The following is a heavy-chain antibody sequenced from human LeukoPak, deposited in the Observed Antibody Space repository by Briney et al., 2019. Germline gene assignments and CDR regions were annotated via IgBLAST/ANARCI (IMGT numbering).Heavy chain of an antibody. CDR1: GFTFSSYW. J-gene: IGHJ4*02. CDR3: SRGRSSYDFDY. V-gene: IGHV3-74*01. CDR2: INSDGVST. Sequence: GGSLRLSCAASGFTFSSYWMHWVRQAPGKGLEWVSRINSDGVSTSHADSVKGRFTISRDNAKNTLYLQMNSLRAEDTAVYYCSRGRSSYDFDYGGQGTLVTVSS. D-gene: IGHD3-3*01.